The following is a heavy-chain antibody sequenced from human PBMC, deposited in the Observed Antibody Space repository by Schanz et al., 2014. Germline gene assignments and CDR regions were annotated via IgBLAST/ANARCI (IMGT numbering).Heavy chain of an antibody. D-gene: IGHD3-9*01. V-gene: IGHV1-18*01. CDR1: GYTFTSYG. J-gene: IGHJ3*01. CDR3: ARETTIITGGAFDV. Sequence: QVQLVQSGAEVKQPGASVKVSCKASGYTFTSYGITWVRQAPGQGLEWMGWISGYNGDTNYAPKFQDRVTMTTDTSTGITSLELRNLKSDDTAVYYCARETTIITGGAFDVWGQGTMVTVSS. CDR2: ISGYNGDT.